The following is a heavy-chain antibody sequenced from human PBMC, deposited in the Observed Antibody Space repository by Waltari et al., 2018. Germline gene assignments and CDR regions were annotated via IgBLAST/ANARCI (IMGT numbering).Heavy chain of an antibody. D-gene: IGHD3-3*02. Sequence: QVQLQESGPGLVKPSQTLSLTCSVSGFSITSGSHYWRWIRQPAGKGLEWIGHIYTSGSTKYNPALKRRVTISVDTSKNQFSLRLSSVTAADTAVYYCVTVGSSIQAFDYFDNWGQGTLVTVSS. CDR2: IYTSGST. CDR3: VTVGSSIQAFDYFDN. V-gene: IGHV4-61*02. CDR1: GFSITSGSHY. J-gene: IGHJ4*02.